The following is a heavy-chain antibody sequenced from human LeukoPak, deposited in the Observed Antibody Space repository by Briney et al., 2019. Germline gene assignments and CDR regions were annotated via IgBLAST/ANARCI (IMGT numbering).Heavy chain of an antibody. CDR3: ARDRGDTAMAHPFDY. Sequence: PSETLSLTCTVSGGSFNSYYWSWIRQPPGKGLGWIGFISFSGSTNHNPSLKSRVTISIDTSKNQFSLKLSSVTAADTAVYYCARDRGDTAMAHPFDYWGQGTLVTVSS. D-gene: IGHD5-18*01. CDR1: GGSFNSYY. CDR2: ISFSGST. J-gene: IGHJ4*02. V-gene: IGHV4-59*01.